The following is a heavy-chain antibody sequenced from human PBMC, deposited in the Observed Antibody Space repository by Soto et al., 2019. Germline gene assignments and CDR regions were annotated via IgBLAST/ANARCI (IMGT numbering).Heavy chain of an antibody. D-gene: IGHD3-22*01. J-gene: IGHJ3*02. CDR1: GFTFSSYA. CDR3: AKDYYDSSGYYPDAFDI. V-gene: IGHV3-23*01. Sequence: PGGSLRLSCAASGFTFSSYAMSWCRQAPGEGLEWVSAISGSGGSTYYADSVKGRFTISRDNSKNTLYLQMNSLRAEDTAVYYCAKDYYDSSGYYPDAFDIWGQGTRVTV. CDR2: ISGSGGST.